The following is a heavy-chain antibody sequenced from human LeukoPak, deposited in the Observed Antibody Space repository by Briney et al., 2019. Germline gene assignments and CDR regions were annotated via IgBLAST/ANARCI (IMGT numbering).Heavy chain of an antibody. CDR2: ITSSGATI. J-gene: IGHJ4*02. CDR1: GFTFSDYY. Sequence: GGSLRLSSAASGFTFSDYYMSWIRQAPGKGLEWLSYITSSGATIYYADSIEGRFTVSRDNSKNSLYVQMNSLRAEDTAVYYCATGGGDYGDYSGYWGQGTLVTVSS. D-gene: IGHD4-17*01. CDR3: ATGGGDYGDYSGY. V-gene: IGHV3-11*01.